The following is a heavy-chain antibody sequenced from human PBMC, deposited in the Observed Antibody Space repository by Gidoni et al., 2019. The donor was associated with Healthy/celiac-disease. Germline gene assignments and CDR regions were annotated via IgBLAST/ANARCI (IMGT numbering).Heavy chain of an antibody. Sequence: FTISRDNAKNSLYLQMNSLRAEDTAVYYCARERRSYSSGWSVYWGQGTLVTVSS. D-gene: IGHD6-19*01. J-gene: IGHJ4*02. CDR3: ARERRSYSSGWSVY. V-gene: IGHV3-11*06.